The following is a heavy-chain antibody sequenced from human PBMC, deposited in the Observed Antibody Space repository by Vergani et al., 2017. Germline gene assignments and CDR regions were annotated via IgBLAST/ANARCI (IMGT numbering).Heavy chain of an antibody. CDR1: GYTSTEYF. J-gene: IGHJ4*02. D-gene: IGHD2-2*01. CDR2: INPNSGGT. Sequence: QVQLVQSGAEVKKPGASVKVSCKAPGYTSTEYFMHWVRQAPGQGLEWMGWINPNSGGTNYAQKFQGRVTMTRDTSISTAYMELSNLRSDDTAVYYCARVGTSSNRDYFDYWGQGTLVTVSS. CDR3: ARVGTSSNRDYFDY. V-gene: IGHV1-2*02.